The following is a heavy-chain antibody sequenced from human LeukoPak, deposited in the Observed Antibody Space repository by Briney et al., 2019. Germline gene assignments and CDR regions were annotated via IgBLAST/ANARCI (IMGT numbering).Heavy chain of an antibody. CDR3: AREYYDSSGYYFYVDY. Sequence: ASVKVSCKASGYTFTSYYMHWVRQVPGQGLEWMGIINPSGGSTSYAQKFQGRVTMTRDTSTSTVYMELSSLRSEDTAVYYCAREYYDSSGYYFYVDYWGQGTLVTVSS. V-gene: IGHV1-46*01. J-gene: IGHJ4*02. D-gene: IGHD3-22*01. CDR2: INPSGGST. CDR1: GYTFTSYY.